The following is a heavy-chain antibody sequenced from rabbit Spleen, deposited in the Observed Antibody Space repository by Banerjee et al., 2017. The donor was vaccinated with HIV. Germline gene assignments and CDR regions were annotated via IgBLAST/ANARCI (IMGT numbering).Heavy chain of an antibody. CDR3: ARETSSGRGVVSFYLNL. CDR1: GFSFSGSHY. J-gene: IGHJ4*01. V-gene: IGHV1S45*01. D-gene: IGHD4-1*01. CDR2: IYTGNSGTT. Sequence: QEQLVESGGGLVKPEGSLTLSCKASGFSFSGSHYMCWVRQAPGKGLEWIACIYTGNSGTTYYASWAKGRFTISKTSSTTVTLQMTSLTVADTATYFCARETSSGRGVVSFYLNLWGPGTLVTVS.